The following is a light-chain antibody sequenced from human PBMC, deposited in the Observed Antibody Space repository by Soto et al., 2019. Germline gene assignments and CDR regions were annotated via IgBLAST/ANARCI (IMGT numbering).Light chain of an antibody. CDR2: EVS. CDR1: SSDVGGYNY. J-gene: IGLJ1*01. V-gene: IGLV2-14*01. Sequence: QSVLTQPASVSGSPGQSITISCTGTSSDVGGYNYVSWYQQHPGKAPKLMIYEVSNRPSGVSNRFSGSKSGNTASLPISGRQAEDEADYYCSSYTSSSILYVFGTGTKLTVL. CDR3: SSYTSSSILYV.